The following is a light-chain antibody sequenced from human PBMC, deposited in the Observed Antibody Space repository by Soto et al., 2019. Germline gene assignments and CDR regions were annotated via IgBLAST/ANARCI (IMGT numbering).Light chain of an antibody. CDR3: QQYRSWPRT. CDR1: QSVDIN. Sequence: EIVLTQSPAAVSVSQGERVTLSCRASQSVDINLAWYQQKPGQAPRLLIYGASTRATDMPGRFSGRGAGAEFTLTISSLQSEDFAVYYCQQYRSWPRTFGQRTMVDIK. J-gene: IGKJ1*01. CDR2: GAS. V-gene: IGKV3-15*01.